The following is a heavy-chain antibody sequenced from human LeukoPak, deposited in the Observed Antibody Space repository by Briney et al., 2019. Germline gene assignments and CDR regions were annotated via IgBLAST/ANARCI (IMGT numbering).Heavy chain of an antibody. D-gene: IGHD4-11*01. CDR1: GFTFSTYA. CDR3: ASELRDRNYDFEY. J-gene: IGHJ4*02. Sequence: GRSLRLSCAASGFTFSTYAMRWVRQAPGEGLEWVAFISYDGSEKYYPDYVKGRFTISRDNSKNTLYLQINSLISEDTAVYYCASELRDRNYDFEYWGQGTLVTVSS. V-gene: IGHV3-30*04. CDR2: ISYDGSEK.